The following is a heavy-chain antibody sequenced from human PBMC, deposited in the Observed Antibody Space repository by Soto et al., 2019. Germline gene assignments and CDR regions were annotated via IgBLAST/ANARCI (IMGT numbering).Heavy chain of an antibody. CDR3: ARRYSSGWYGPKSNWFDP. V-gene: IGHV4-34*01. CDR1: GGSFSGYY. Sequence: PSETLSLTCAVYGGSFSGYYWSWIRQPPGKGLEWIGEITHAGSTNYSPSLKSRVTISVDTSKNQFSLKLSSVTAADTAVYYCARRYSSGWYGPKSNWFDPWGQGTLVTSPQ. CDR2: ITHAGST. J-gene: IGHJ5*02. D-gene: IGHD6-19*01.